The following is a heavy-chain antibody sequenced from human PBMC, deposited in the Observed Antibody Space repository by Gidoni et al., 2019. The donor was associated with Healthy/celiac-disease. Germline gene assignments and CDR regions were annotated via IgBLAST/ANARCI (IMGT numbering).Heavy chain of an antibody. D-gene: IGHD3-22*01. CDR2: ISAYNGNT. V-gene: IGHV1-18*01. J-gene: IGHJ5*02. Sequence: QLQLVQSGAEVKQPGASVKDSCKASGDTCTSYGISWVRQAPGQGLEWMGWISAYNGNTNYAQKLQGRVTMTTDTSTSTAYMALRSLRSDDTAVYYCARTDSIYGREVDPWGQGTLVTVSS. CDR1: GDTCTSYG. CDR3: ARTDSIYGREVDP.